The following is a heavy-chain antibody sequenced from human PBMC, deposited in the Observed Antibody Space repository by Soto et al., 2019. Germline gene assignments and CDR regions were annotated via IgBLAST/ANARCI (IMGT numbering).Heavy chain of an antibody. CDR1: NASIGSYY. J-gene: IGHJ5*02. CDR3: ARDKAEAGPNNWFDP. CDR2: IYYSGST. V-gene: IGHV4-59*01. D-gene: IGHD6-13*01. Sequence: SVTLSLNCSINNASIGSYYWRWIWASPGKGLEWIGYIYYSGSTNYNPSLKSRVTISVDTSKNQFSLKLSSVTAADTAVYYCARDKAEAGPNNWFDPWGQGTLVTVS.